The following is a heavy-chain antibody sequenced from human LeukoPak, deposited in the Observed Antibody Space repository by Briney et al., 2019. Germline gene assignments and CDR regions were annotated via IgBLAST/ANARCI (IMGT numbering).Heavy chain of an antibody. V-gene: IGHV4-30-4*08. CDR1: GYSISSGYY. D-gene: IGHD3-3*01. Sequence: SETLSLTCAVSGYSISSGYYWSWIRQPPGKGLEWIGYIYYSGSTYYNPSLKSRVTISVDTSKNQFSLKLSSVTAADTAVYYCARVLRFLRANDYWGQGTLVTVSS. CDR3: ARVLRFLRANDY. CDR2: IYYSGST. J-gene: IGHJ4*02.